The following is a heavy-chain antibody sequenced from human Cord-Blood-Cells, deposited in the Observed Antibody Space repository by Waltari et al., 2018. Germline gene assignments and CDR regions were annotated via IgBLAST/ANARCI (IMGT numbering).Heavy chain of an antibody. V-gene: IGHV3-30-3*01. CDR1: GFTFSSSA. CDR3: AREGYYYDSSGYYFDY. CDR2: ISYDGSNK. D-gene: IGHD3-22*01. Sequence: QVQLVESGGGVVQPGRSLRLSCAASGFTFSSSAMHWVRQAPGKGLEWVAVISYDGSNKYYADSVKGRFTISRDNSKNTLYLQMNSLRAEDTAVYYCAREGYYYDSSGYYFDYWGQGTLVTVSS. J-gene: IGHJ4*02.